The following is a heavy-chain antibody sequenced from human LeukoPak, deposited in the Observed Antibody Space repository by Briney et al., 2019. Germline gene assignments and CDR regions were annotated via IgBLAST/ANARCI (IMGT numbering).Heavy chain of an antibody. CDR2: ISGSGGST. CDR1: GFTFSNYA. Sequence: GGSLRLSCAASGFTFSNYAMSWVRQAPGKGLEWVSAISGSGGSTYYADSVKGRFTISRDNSKNTLYLQMNSLRAEDTAVYYCAARDGGYGDYLDYWGQGTLVTVSS. J-gene: IGHJ4*02. CDR3: AARDGGYGDYLDY. D-gene: IGHD4-17*01. V-gene: IGHV3-23*01.